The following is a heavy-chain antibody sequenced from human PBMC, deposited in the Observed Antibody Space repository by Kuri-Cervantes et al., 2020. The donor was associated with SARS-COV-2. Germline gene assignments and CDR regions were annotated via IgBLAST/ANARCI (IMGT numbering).Heavy chain of an antibody. CDR2: INHSGST. Sequence: SETLSLTCAGYSGSFSDYYWSWIRQTPEMELEWIGEINHSGSTNYNPSLRSRVTMSVDTSKNQFSLKLTSVTAADTAVYYCARGTGELDQWGQGTLVTVSS. CDR3: ARGTGELDQ. CDR1: SGSFSDYY. V-gene: IGHV4-34*01. J-gene: IGHJ5*02. D-gene: IGHD7-27*01.